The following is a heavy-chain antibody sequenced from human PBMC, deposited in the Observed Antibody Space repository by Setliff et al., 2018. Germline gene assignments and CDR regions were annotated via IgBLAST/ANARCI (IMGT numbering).Heavy chain of an antibody. D-gene: IGHD2-15*01. Sequence: SETLSLTCTVSGGSVSSGSYCWSWIRQPPGKGLEWIGYIYYSGSTNYNPSLKSRVTISVDTSKNQFSLKLSSVTAADTAVYYCARSQWGGESYYFDYWGQGTLVTVSS. CDR3: ARSQWGGESYYFDY. CDR2: IYYSGST. J-gene: IGHJ4*02. CDR1: GGSVSSGSYC. V-gene: IGHV4-61*01.